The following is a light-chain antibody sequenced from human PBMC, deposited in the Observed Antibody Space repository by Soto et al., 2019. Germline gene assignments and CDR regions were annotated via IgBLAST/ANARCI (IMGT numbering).Light chain of an antibody. Sequence: EIVLTQSPGTLSLSPGERVTLSCMASQSVNSSYLAWYQHKPGQAPRLLIYGASTRSTGIPDRFSGSGSGTEFALTISRLEPEDFAVYYCQQYGSSPTTFGQGTKVDIK. CDR1: QSVNSSY. J-gene: IGKJ1*01. V-gene: IGKV3-20*01. CDR2: GAS. CDR3: QQYGSSPTT.